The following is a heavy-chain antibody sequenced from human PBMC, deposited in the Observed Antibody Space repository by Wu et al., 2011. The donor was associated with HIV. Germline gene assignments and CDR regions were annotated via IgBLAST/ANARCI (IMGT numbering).Heavy chain of an antibody. CDR1: GYTFSTYY. CDR3: ARAVPYYYEVVVIETPPGYFDY. CDR2: FSPSGGTT. Sequence: QVQLVQSGAEVKKPGASVKVSCKASGYTFSTYYIYWVRQAPGQGLECMGIFSPSGGTTSYAQKFQGRVVMTGDTSASTVYMELSSLRFEDTAVYYCARAVPYYYEVVVIETPPGYFDYWGQGTLVTVSS. J-gene: IGHJ4*02. D-gene: IGHD3-22*01. V-gene: IGHV1-46*01.